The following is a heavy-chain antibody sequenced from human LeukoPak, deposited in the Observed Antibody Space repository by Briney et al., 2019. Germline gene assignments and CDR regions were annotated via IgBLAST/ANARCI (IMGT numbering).Heavy chain of an antibody. J-gene: IGHJ4*02. CDR3: AKDRLGSWCDY. D-gene: IGHD6-13*01. CDR1: GFTFSSYG. CDR2: ISYDGSNK. Sequence: PGGSLRLSCAASGFTFSSYGMHWARQAPGKGLEWVAVISYDGSNKYYADSVKGRFTISRDNSKNTLYLQMNSLRAEDTAVYYCAKDRLGSWCDYWGQGTLVTVSS. V-gene: IGHV3-30*18.